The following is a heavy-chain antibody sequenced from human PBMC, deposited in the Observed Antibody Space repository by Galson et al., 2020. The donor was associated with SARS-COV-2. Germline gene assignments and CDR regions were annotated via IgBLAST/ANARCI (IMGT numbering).Heavy chain of an antibody. CDR3: AKDPRSSSGTDWFDS. V-gene: IGHV3-23*01. CDR2: ISGSGGST. J-gene: IGHJ5*01. Sequence: GGSLRLSCAASGFTFASYAMSWVRQAPGKGLEWVSSISGSGGSTYYADSVKGRFTISRDNSKNTLYLQINSLRAEDTAEYYCAKDPRSSSGTDWFDSWGQETLVTVSS. CDR1: GFTFASYA. D-gene: IGHD6-13*01.